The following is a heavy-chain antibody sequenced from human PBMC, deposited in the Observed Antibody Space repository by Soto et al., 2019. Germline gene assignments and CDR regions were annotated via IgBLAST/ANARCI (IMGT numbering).Heavy chain of an antibody. J-gene: IGHJ4*02. CDR2: IIPIFGTA. Sequence: QVQLVQSGAEVKKPGSSVKVSCKASGGTFSSYAISWVRQAPGQGLEWMGGIIPIFGTANYAQKFQGRVTMHADESTSTAYMGRSSLRSEDTAVYYCARVRVWGSDNYFDYWGQGTLVTVSS. D-gene: IGHD3-16*01. V-gene: IGHV1-69*12. CDR1: GGTFSSYA. CDR3: ARVRVWGSDNYFDY.